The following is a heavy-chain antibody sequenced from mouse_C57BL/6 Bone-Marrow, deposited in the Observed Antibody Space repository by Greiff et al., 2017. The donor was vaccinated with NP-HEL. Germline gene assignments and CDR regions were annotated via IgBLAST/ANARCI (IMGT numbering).Heavy chain of an antibody. Sequence: QVQLQQSGPGLVAPSQSLSITCTVSGFSLTSYAISWVRQPPGKGLEWLGVIWTGGGTNYNSALKSRLSISKDNSKSQVFLKMNSLQTDDTARYYCARNEAYYSNYLYAMDYWGQGTSVTVSS. CDR1: GFSLTSYA. D-gene: IGHD2-5*01. V-gene: IGHV2-9-1*01. J-gene: IGHJ4*01. CDR3: ARNEAYYSNYLYAMDY. CDR2: IWTGGGT.